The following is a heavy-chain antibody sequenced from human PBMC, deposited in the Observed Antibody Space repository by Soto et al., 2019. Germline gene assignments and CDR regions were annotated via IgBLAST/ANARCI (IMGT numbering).Heavy chain of an antibody. Sequence: QITLKESGPTLVKPTQTLTLTCTFSGFSLSTSGVGVGWIRQPPGKALEWLALIYWDDDKRYSPSLKSRLTLTKDTSKNQVVLIMTNMDPVDTATYYCARATASYYDSSGYAFDIWGQGTRVTVSS. D-gene: IGHD3-22*01. CDR1: GFSLSTSGVG. CDR2: IYWDDDK. CDR3: ARATASYYDSSGYAFDI. V-gene: IGHV2-5*02. J-gene: IGHJ3*02.